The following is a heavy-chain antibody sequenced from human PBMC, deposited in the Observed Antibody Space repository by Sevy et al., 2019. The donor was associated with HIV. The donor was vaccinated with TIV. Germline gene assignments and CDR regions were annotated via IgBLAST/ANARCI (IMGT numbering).Heavy chain of an antibody. Sequence: GESLKISCSASGFTFSSYAMHWVRQAPGKGLEYVSAISSNGGSTYYADSVKGRFTISRDNSKNTLYRQMSSLRAEETAVYYCVKGAQYCSSTSCVDYYYYYMDVWGKGTTVTVSS. V-gene: IGHV3-64D*06. CDR1: GFTFSSYA. CDR2: ISSNGGST. J-gene: IGHJ6*03. D-gene: IGHD2-2*01. CDR3: VKGAQYCSSTSCVDYYYYYMDV.